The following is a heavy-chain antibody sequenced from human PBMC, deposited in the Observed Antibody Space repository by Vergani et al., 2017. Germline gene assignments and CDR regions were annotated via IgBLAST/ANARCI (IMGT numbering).Heavy chain of an antibody. CDR3: AGDLRLLYKRFDP. J-gene: IGHJ5*02. CDR1: GFTFNQYG. V-gene: IGHV3-33*01. Sequence: QVQLVESGGGVVQPGRSLRLSCAASGFTFNQYGMHWVRQAPGKGLEWVAVTWYDGNNKQYADSVKGRFTISRDNSKSTMYLQINSLRDEDTGVYYCAGDLRLLYKRFDPWGQGTLVAVS. D-gene: IGHD5-12*01. CDR2: TWYDGNNK.